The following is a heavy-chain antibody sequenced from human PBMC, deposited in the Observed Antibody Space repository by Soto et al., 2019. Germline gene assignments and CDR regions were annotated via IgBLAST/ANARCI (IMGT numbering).Heavy chain of an antibody. J-gene: IGHJ4*02. Sequence: EVHLEESGGGLVQPGGSLRLSCAASGFTFSIHWMHWVRQAPGKGLVWVSRINGDGTSTGYADSVKGRFTISRDNAKNTLYLQMNSLRAEDTAVYYCAKDLRDSSGYYYYIDSWGQGILVTVSS. CDR2: INGDGTST. CDR1: GFTFSIHW. D-gene: IGHD3-22*01. CDR3: AKDLRDSSGYYYYIDS. V-gene: IGHV3-74*01.